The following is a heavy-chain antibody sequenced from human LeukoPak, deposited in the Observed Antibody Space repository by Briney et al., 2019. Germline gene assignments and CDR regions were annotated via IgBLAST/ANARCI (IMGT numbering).Heavy chain of an antibody. CDR2: IYYSGST. CDR1: GGSISGSSYY. D-gene: IGHD1-26*01. V-gene: IGHV4-39*01. Sequence: KPSETLSLTCTVSGGSISGSSYYWGWIRQPPREGLEWIGSIYYSGSTYYNPSLKSRVTISVDTSKNQFSLKLSSVTAADTAVYYCARHSGRTAGYFDYWGQGTLVTVSS. J-gene: IGHJ4*02. CDR3: ARHSGRTAGYFDY.